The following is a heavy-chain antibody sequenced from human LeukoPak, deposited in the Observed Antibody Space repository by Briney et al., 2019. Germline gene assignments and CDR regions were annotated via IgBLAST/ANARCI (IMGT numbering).Heavy chain of an antibody. D-gene: IGHD6-19*01. J-gene: IGHJ4*02. Sequence: VSVEVSCKASGYTFTGYYMHWVRQAPGQGLEWMGRINRNSGGTNYAQKFQGRVTMTRDTSISTAYMELSRLRSDDTAVYYCARVSSGWYDYWGQGTLVTVSS. V-gene: IGHV1-2*06. CDR1: GYTFTGYY. CDR2: INRNSGGT. CDR3: ARVSSGWYDY.